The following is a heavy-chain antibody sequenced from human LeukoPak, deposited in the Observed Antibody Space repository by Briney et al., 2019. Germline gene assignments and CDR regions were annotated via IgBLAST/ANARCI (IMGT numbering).Heavy chain of an antibody. D-gene: IGHD6-13*01. CDR1: GDTFSSYA. CDR3: AKGYSSSWYQGDEFDY. J-gene: IGHJ4*02. CDR2: IIPIFGTA. V-gene: IGHV1-69*01. Sequence: GSSVKVSCKASGDTFSSYAISWVRQAPGQGLEWMGGIIPIFGTANYAQKFQGRVTITADESTSTAYMELSSLRPEDTAVYYCAKGYSSSWYQGDEFDYWGPGTLVSVSS.